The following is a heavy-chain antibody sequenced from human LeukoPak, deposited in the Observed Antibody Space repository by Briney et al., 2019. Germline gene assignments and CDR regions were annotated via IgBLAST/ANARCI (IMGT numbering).Heavy chain of an antibody. CDR1: GGSISRYY. J-gene: IGHJ6*03. CDR2: IYTSGST. D-gene: IGHD3-22*01. Sequence: SETLSLTCTVSGGSISRYYWSWIRQPAGKGLEWIGRIYTSGSTNYNPSLKSRVTMSVDTSKNQFSLKLSSVTAADTAVYYCARGKKRYYDRSGYMDVWGKGTTVTISS. CDR3: ARGKKRYYDRSGYMDV. V-gene: IGHV4-4*07.